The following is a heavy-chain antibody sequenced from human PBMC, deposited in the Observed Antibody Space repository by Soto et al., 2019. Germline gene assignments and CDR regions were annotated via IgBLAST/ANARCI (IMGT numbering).Heavy chain of an antibody. CDR1: GYTFTSYG. Sequence: ASVKVSCKASGYTFTSYGISWVRQAPGQGLEWMGWISAYNGNTNYGQKLQCRVTMTTDTSTSTAYMELRSLRSDDTAVYYCERIPYYYDSSGFYYWGQGNLVTVSS. CDR2: ISAYNGNT. D-gene: IGHD3-22*01. CDR3: ERIPYYYDSSGFYY. V-gene: IGHV1-18*01. J-gene: IGHJ4*02.